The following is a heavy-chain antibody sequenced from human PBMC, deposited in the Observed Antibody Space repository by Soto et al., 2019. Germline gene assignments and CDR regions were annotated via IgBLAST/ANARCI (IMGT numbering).Heavy chain of an antibody. V-gene: IGHV1-18*04. J-gene: IGHJ4*02. CDR1: GYTFTSHG. CDR3: ARTPTYSRLGDH. D-gene: IGHD3-22*01. Sequence: QVERVQAGGEVKKPGASVKVSCKASGYTFTSHGISWVRPAPGQGLEWVGWINPNNDNSGSAQKFQDRVTLTTDTSTSTVYMELRSLTSDDTAFYYCARTPTYSRLGDHWGQGTLVTVAS. CDR2: INPNNDNS.